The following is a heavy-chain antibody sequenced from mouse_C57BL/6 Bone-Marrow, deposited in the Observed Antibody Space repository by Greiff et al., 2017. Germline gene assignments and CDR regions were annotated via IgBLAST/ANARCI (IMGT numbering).Heavy chain of an antibody. J-gene: IGHJ2*01. CDR3: ARGYYYGSPYYFDY. CDR1: GFTFSSYA. CDR2: ISDGGSYT. Sequence: EVQRVESGGGLVKPGGSLKLSCAASGFTFSSYAMSWVRQTPEKRLEWVATISDGGSYTYYPDNVKGRFTISRDNAKNNLYLQMSHLKSEDTAMYYCARGYYYGSPYYFDYWGQGTTLTVSS. V-gene: IGHV5-4*01. D-gene: IGHD1-1*01.